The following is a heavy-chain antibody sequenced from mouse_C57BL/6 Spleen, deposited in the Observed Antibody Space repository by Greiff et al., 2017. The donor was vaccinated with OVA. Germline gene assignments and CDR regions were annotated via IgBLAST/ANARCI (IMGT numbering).Heavy chain of an antibody. CDR1: GFSLSTFGMG. J-gene: IGHJ3*01. Sequence: QVTLKESGPGILQPSQTLSLTCSFSGFSLSTFGMGVGWFRQPSGKGLEWLAHIWWDDDKYYNPALKSRLTISKDTSKNQVFLKIANVDTADTATYYCARIYYYGSSYDWFAYWGQGTLVTVSA. D-gene: IGHD1-1*01. CDR3: ARIYYYGSSYDWFAY. CDR2: IWWDDDK. V-gene: IGHV8-8*01.